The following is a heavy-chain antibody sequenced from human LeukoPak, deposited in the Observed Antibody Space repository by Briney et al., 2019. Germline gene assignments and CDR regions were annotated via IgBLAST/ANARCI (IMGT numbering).Heavy chain of an antibody. CDR2: ISAYNGNT. D-gene: IGHD3-10*01. V-gene: IGHV1-18*01. Sequence: ASVKVSCKASGYTFTSYGISWVQQAPGQGLEWMGWISAYNGNTNYAQKLQGRVTMTTDTSTSTAYMELRSLRSDDTAVYYCARVRYYYGSGPRSGAFDIWGQGTMVTVSS. J-gene: IGHJ3*02. CDR1: GYTFTSYG. CDR3: ARVRYYYGSGPRSGAFDI.